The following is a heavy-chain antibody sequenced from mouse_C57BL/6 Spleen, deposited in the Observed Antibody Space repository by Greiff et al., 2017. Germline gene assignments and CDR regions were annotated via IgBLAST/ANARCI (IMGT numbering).Heavy chain of an antibody. J-gene: IGHJ4*01. D-gene: IGHD2-4*01. V-gene: IGHV1-52*01. CDR1: GYTFTSYW. Sequence: QVQLQQSGAELVRPGSSVKLSCKASGYTFTSYWMHWVKQRPIQGLEWIGNIDPSDSETHYNQKFKDKATLTVDKSSSTAYMQLSSLTSEDSAVYYCARYESYYDYDGEYYYAMDYWGQGTSVTVSS. CDR3: ARYESYYDYDGEYYYAMDY. CDR2: IDPSDSET.